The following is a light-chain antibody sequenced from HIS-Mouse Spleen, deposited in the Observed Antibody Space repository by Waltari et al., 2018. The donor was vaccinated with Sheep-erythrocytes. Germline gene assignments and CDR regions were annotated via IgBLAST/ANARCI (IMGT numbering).Light chain of an antibody. CDR3: QVWDSSSDHVV. Sequence: SYVLTQPPSVSVAPGKTARITAGGNNIGSTSEHWYQQKPGQAPVLVVYDDSDRPSGIPERFSGSNSGNTATLTISRVEAGDEADYYCQVWDSSSDHVVFGGGTKLTVL. CDR1: NIGSTS. CDR2: DDS. V-gene: IGLV3-21*03. J-gene: IGLJ2*01.